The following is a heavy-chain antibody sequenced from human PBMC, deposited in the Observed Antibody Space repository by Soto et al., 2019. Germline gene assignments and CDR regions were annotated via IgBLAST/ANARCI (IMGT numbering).Heavy chain of an antibody. Sequence: QVQLIQFGAEVKKPGASVKVSCRASGYTFTKFHIHWVRQARGQGLEWMGMIDPSGGVTRDAQRFQGRITMTSDTSTSSVYMELRGLTSEDTAVYYCARDMIGHDNYETIGYYFDHWGPGTLVTVSS. V-gene: IGHV1-46*01. CDR3: ARDMIGHDNYETIGYYFDH. D-gene: IGHD3-16*01. CDR1: GYTFTKFH. J-gene: IGHJ4*02. CDR2: IDPSGGVT.